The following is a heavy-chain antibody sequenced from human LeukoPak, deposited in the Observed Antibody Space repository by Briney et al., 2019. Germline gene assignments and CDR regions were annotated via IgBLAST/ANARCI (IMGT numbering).Heavy chain of an antibody. CDR1: GGSISSGDYY. J-gene: IGHJ4*02. D-gene: IGHD2-21*01. V-gene: IGHV4-30-4*01. CDR3: ARGVVPGDYFDY. CDR2: IYYSGST. Sequence: SETLSLTCTVSGGSISSGDYYWSWIRQPPGKGLEWIGYIYYSGSTYYNPSLKSRVTISVDTSKNQFSLKLSSVTAADTAVYYCARGVVPGDYFDYWGQGTLVTVSS.